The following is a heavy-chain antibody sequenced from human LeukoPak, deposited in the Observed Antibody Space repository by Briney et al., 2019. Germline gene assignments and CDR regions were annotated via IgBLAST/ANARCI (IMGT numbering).Heavy chain of an antibody. Sequence: PGGSLRLSCAASGFTFSSYEMNWVRQAPGKGLEWVSYISSSGSTIYYADSVKGRFTISRDNAKNSVYLQMNSLRAEDTAVYYCASRRGYCSSTSCYTGAFDIWGQGTMVTVS. CDR1: GFTFSSYE. CDR3: ASRRGYCSSTSCYTGAFDI. D-gene: IGHD2-2*02. J-gene: IGHJ3*02. V-gene: IGHV3-48*03. CDR2: ISSSGSTI.